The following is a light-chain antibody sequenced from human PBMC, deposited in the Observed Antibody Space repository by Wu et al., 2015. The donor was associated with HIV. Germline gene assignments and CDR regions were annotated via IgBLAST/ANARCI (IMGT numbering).Light chain of an antibody. CDR2: AAS. V-gene: IGKV1-12*01. Sequence: DIRMIQSPSSVSASVGDDVSMTCRASQDIGDSLAWYQQRSGGVPKLLIYAASRLGSGVTSRFNASGSGTEFTLYIANLQSVDFATYFCQQASSFPQTFGQGTLVEIK. CDR3: QQASSFPQT. CDR1: QDIGDS. J-gene: IGKJ1*01.